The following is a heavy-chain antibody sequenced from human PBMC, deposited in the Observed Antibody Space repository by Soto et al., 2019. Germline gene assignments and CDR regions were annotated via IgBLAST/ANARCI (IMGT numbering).Heavy chain of an antibody. D-gene: IGHD3-22*01. V-gene: IGHV3-15*05. CDR1: GLTFNNAW. CDR2: IKGKTNYGAT. CDR3: ATDSPVGKYDSRGYPNWFDS. Sequence: PGGSLRLSCVDSGLTFNNAWMSWVRQAPGKGLECVGRIKGKTNYGATDYAAPVKHRFTIARDDSKNTLYLQMNSLQTEDTAVYYCATDSPVGKYDSRGYPNWFDSWGQGTLVPVSS. J-gene: IGHJ5*01.